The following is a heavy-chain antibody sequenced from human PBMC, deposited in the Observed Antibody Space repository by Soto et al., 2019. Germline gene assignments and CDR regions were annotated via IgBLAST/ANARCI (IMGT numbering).Heavy chain of an antibody. V-gene: IGHV1-46*01. CDR3: ARDASFLGGNSYGWYFDL. D-gene: IGHD2-21*02. J-gene: IGHJ2*01. Sequence: GASVKVSCKASGYTFTSYYMHWVRQAPGQGLEWMGIINPSGGSTSYAQKFQGRVTMTRDTSTSTVYMELSSLRSEDTAVYYCARDASFLGGNSYGWYFDLWGRGTLVTVSS. CDR1: GYTFTSYY. CDR2: INPSGGST.